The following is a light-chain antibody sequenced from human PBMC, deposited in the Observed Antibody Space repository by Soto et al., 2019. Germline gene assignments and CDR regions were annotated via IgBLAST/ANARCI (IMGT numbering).Light chain of an antibody. Sequence: DIQLTQSPSFLSASVGDRVTITCRACQGISNLFSWYQQKPGKAPSLLIYHASTLQSGVPPRFSDSHSGTEFTHTFCSLQPEDFATYSCQQLYSYTFPLDPGTKVHVK. CDR3: QQLYSYTFP. CDR2: HAS. V-gene: IGKV1-9*01. J-gene: IGKJ3*01. CDR1: QGISNL.